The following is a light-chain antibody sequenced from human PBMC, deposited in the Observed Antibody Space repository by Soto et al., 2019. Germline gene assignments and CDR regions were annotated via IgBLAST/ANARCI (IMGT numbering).Light chain of an antibody. Sequence: QSVLAQPASVSGSPGQSITISCTGTSSDVGGYNYVSWYQQHPGKAPKFMIYDVSNRPSGVSNRFSGSKSGNTASLTISGLQAEDEADYYCCSYTSSTTLVFGTGTKVTVL. V-gene: IGLV2-14*01. CDR3: CSYTSSTTLV. CDR1: SSDVGGYNY. CDR2: DVS. J-gene: IGLJ1*01.